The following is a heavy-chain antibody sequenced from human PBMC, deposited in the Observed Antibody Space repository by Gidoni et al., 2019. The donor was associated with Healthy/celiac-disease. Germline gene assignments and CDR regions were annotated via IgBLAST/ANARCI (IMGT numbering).Heavy chain of an antibody. CDR1: GLTVSSNY. V-gene: IGHV3-66*01. CDR2: IYSGGST. CDR3: ARGPYYYYGMDV. Sequence: ELQLVESGGGLVQPGGSLRLSCAASGLTVSSNYMSWRRQAPGKWLEWGSVIYSGGSTYYADSVKVRFTISRDNSKNTLYLQMNSLRAEDTAVYYCARGPYYYYGMDVWGQGTTVTVSS. J-gene: IGHJ6*02.